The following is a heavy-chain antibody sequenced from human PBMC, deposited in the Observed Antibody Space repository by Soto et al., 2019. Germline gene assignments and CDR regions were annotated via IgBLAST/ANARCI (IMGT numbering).Heavy chain of an antibody. CDR3: ARDPSWGDSSPGGWFDP. V-gene: IGHV1-69*01. J-gene: IGHJ5*02. Sequence: QVQLVQSGAEVKKPGSSVKVSCKASGGTFSSYAISWVRQAPGQGLEWMGGIIPIFGTANYAQKFQGRVTITADESTSTAYMELSSLRSEDTAVYYCARDPSWGDSSPGGWFDPWGQGTLVTVSS. D-gene: IGHD6-13*01. CDR2: IIPIFGTA. CDR1: GGTFSSYA.